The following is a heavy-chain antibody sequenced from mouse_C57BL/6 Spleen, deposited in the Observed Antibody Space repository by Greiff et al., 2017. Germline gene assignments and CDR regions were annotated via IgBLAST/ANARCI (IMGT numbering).Heavy chain of an antibody. CDR3: ARDYGGGFDV. Sequence: QVHVKQPGAELVKPGASVKLSCKASGYTFTSYWMHWVKQRPGQGLEWIGMIHPNSGSTNYNEKFKSKATLTVDKSSSTAYMQLSSLTSENSAVYYCARDYGGGFDVWGTGTTVTVSS. CDR2: IHPNSGST. CDR1: GYTFTSYW. J-gene: IGHJ1*03. V-gene: IGHV1-64*01. D-gene: IGHD1-1*01.